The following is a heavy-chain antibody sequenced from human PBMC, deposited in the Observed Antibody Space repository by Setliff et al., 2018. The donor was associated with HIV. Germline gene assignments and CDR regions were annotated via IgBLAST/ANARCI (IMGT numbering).Heavy chain of an antibody. J-gene: IGHJ3*02. D-gene: IGHD3-22*01. CDR2: IKQDGSEK. V-gene: IGHV3-7*03. CDR1: EFTFSGHW. CDR3: ARTYYYDASGYYRPFDI. Sequence: GGSLRLSCAASEFTFSGHWMSWVRQAPGKGLEWVAKIKQDGSEKNYVDFVKGRFTISRDNAKNSLYLQMNSLRAEDTAVYCCARTYYYDASGYYRPFDIWGQGTMVTVSS.